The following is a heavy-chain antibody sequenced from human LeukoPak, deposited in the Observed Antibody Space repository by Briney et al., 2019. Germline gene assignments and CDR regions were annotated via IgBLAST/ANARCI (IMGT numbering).Heavy chain of an antibody. D-gene: IGHD4-23*01. CDR2: IYYSGSA. CDR1: GGSISSGGYS. J-gene: IGHJ4*02. V-gene: IGHV4-31*11. CDR3: ARGGNSKASDY. Sequence: SETLSLTCAVSGGSISSGGYSWSWIRQPPGKGLEWIGYIYYSGSAYYNPSLRSRVTISVDTSKNQFSLKLSSVTAADTAVYYCARGGNSKASDYWGQGTLVTVSS.